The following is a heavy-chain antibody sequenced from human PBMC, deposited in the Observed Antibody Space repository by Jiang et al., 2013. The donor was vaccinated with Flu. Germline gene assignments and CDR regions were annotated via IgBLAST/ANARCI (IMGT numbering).Heavy chain of an antibody. D-gene: IGHD2-2*02. CDR2: IDWDDDK. V-gene: IGHV2-70*01. J-gene: IGHJ3*02. CDR3: ARINTGYCSSTSCYTRAFDI. CDR1: GFSLSTSGMC. Sequence: KPTQTLTLTCTFSGFSLSTSGMCVSWIRQPPGKALEWLALIDWDDDKYYSTSLKTRLTISKDTSKNQVVLTMTNMDPVDTATYYCARINTGYCSSTSCYTRAFDIWGQGTMVTV.